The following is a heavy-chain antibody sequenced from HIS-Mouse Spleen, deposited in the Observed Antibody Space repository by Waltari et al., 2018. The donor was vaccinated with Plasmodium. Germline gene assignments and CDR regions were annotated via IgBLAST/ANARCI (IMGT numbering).Heavy chain of an antibody. CDR2: MNPNSGNT. CDR3: ARGRSSSWYWFDP. Sequence: GQGLEWMGWMNPNSGNTGYAQKFQGRVTMTRNTSISTAYMELSSLRSEDTAVYYCARGRSSSWYWFDPWGQGTLVTVSS. J-gene: IGHJ5*02. D-gene: IGHD6-13*01. V-gene: IGHV1-8*01.